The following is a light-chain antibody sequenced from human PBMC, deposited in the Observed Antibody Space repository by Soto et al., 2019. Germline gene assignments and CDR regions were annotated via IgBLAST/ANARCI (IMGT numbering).Light chain of an antibody. V-gene: IGKV3-20*01. Sequence: EIVLTQSPGTLSLSPGERATLSCRASQSVSSSYLAWYQQKPGQAPRLLIYGASSRATGIPDRFSGSGSGKDFTLTISRLEPEDFPVYYCQQYGSSRWTFGQGTKVEIK. CDR1: QSVSSSY. CDR2: GAS. J-gene: IGKJ1*01. CDR3: QQYGSSRWT.